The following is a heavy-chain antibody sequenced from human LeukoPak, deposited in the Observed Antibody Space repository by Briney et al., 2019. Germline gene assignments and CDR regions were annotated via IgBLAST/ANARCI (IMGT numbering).Heavy chain of an antibody. Sequence: PGESLRLSCAVSGFTFSSHDMNWFRQAPGKGLEWVSSISSSSSYIYYADSVKGRFTISRDNAKNSLYLQMNSLRAEDTAVYYCARDWMYAIVLFLPWGQGTLVTVSS. V-gene: IGHV3-21*01. J-gene: IGHJ5*02. CDR2: ISSSSSYI. CDR3: ARDWMYAIVLFLP. CDR1: GFTFSSHD. D-gene: IGHD2-8*01.